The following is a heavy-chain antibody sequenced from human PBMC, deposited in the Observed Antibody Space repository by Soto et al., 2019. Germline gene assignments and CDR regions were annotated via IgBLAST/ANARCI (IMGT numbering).Heavy chain of an antibody. CDR1: GGSISSSSYY. V-gene: IGHV4-39*07. J-gene: IGHJ6*02. Sequence: PSETLSLTCTVSGGSISSSSYYWGWIRQPPGKGLEWIGSIYYSGSTYYNPSLKSRVTISVDTSKNQFSLKLSSVTAADTAVYYCARGLNIVVVPAVNYYGMDVWGQGTTVTVSS. CDR3: ARGLNIVVVPAVNYYGMDV. D-gene: IGHD2-2*01. CDR2: IYYSGST.